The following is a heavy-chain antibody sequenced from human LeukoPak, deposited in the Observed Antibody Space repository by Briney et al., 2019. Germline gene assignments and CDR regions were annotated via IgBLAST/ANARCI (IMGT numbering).Heavy chain of an antibody. J-gene: IGHJ4*02. CDR1: GFTFNIYE. D-gene: IGHD6-13*01. Sequence: HPGGSLRLSCAASGFTFNIYELNWVRQAPGKGLEWVSYISSSGSTIKYADSVKGRFTISRDNAKNSLYLQMNSLRAEDTAVYYCASLGSSWLFDYWGQGTLVTVSS. CDR3: ASLGSSWLFDY. CDR2: ISSSGSTI. V-gene: IGHV3-48*03.